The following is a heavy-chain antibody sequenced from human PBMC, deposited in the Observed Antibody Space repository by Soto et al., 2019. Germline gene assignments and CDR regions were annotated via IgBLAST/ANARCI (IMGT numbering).Heavy chain of an antibody. CDR1: GYTFTSYD. J-gene: IGHJ4*02. CDR3: ARVPNDSSGWYQG. Sequence: GASVKVSCKASGYTFTSYDINWVRQATGQGLEWMGWMNPNSGNTGYAQKFQGRVTMTRTTSISTAYMELSSLRSEDTAVYYCARVPNDSSGWYQGWGQGTLVTVSS. D-gene: IGHD6-19*01. V-gene: IGHV1-8*01. CDR2: MNPNSGNT.